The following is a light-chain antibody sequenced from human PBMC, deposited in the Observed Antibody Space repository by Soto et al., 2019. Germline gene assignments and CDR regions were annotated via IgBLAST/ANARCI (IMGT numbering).Light chain of an antibody. CDR3: QSYDSGVTGSV. CDR2: VVS. V-gene: IGLV2-11*01. Sequence: QSVLTQPHSVSGSPGQSVTISCTGTSVDVGAYDFVSWYQQHPGKAPKLLIYVVSGRPSGVPHRFSGSKSGNAASLTISGLQAEDEADYYCQSYDSGVTGSVFGTGTKLTVL. CDR1: SVDVGAYDF. J-gene: IGLJ1*01.